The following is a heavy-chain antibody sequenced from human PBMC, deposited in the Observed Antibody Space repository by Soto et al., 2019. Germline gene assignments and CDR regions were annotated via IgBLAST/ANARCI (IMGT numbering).Heavy chain of an antibody. Sequence: GGSLRLSCAASGFTVSSNYMSWVRQAPGKGLEWVSVIYSGGSTYYADSVKGRFTISRHNSKNTRYLQMNSLRAEDTAVYYCARGLGYCSSTSCQGDYYYYYMDVWGKGTTVTVSS. CDR1: GFTVSSNY. V-gene: IGHV3-53*04. J-gene: IGHJ6*03. D-gene: IGHD2-2*01. CDR2: IYSGGST. CDR3: ARGLGYCSSTSCQGDYYYYYMDV.